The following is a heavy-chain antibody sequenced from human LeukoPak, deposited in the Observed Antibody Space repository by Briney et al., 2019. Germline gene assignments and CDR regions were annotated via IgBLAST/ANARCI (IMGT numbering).Heavy chain of an antibody. V-gene: IGHV3-48*01. D-gene: IGHD2-2*01. CDR3: ARDLDSTPSDY. CDR1: GFTFSSYS. CDR2: ISRSSSAI. J-gene: IGHJ4*02. Sequence: GGSLRLSCAASGFTFSSYSMNWVRQAPGKGLEWVSYISRSSSAIYYADSVKGRFTISRDNAKNSLYLQMNSLRPGDTAVYYCARDLDSTPSDYWGQGTLVTVSS.